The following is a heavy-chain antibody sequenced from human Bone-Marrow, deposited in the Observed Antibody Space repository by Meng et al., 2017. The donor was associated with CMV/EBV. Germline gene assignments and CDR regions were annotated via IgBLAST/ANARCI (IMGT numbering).Heavy chain of an antibody. CDR2: IYYSGST. D-gene: IGHD3-3*01. J-gene: IGHJ4*02. CDR3: ARLHYDFWSGYGYYFDD. V-gene: IGHV4-39*01. Sequence: SETLSLTCTVSGGSISSSSYYWGWIRQPPGKGLEWIGSIYYSGSTYYNPSLKSRVTISVDTSKNQFSLKLSSVTAADTAVYYCARLHYDFWSGYGYYFDDWGQGTLVTVSS. CDR1: GGSISSSSYY.